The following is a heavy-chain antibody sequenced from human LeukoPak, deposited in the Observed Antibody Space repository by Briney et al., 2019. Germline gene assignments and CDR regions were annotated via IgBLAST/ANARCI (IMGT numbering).Heavy chain of an antibody. CDR3: ARASAGPFPLDY. CDR2: IWYDGSNK. V-gene: IGHV3-33*08. D-gene: IGHD6-13*01. Sequence: GGSLRLSCAASGFTFSNYGMHWVRQAPGKGLEWVAVIWYDGSNKYYADSVKGRFTISRDKSKNTTDLQMNSLRAEDTAVYYCARASAGPFPLDYWGQGTLVTVSS. J-gene: IGHJ4*02. CDR1: GFTFSNYG.